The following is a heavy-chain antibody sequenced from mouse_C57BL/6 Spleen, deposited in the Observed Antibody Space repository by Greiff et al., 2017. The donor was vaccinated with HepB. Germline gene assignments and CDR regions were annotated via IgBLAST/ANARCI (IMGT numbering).Heavy chain of an antibody. V-gene: IGHV1-69*01. CDR3: ARPGVAYYFDY. D-gene: IGHD6-1*01. CDR1: GYTFTSYW. Sequence: QVQLKQPGAELVMPGASVKLSCKASGYTFTSYWMHWVKQRPGQGLEWVGEIDPSDSYTNYNQKFKGKSTLTVDKSSSTAYMQLSSLTSEDSAVYYCARPGVAYYFDYWGQGTTLTVSS. J-gene: IGHJ2*01. CDR2: IDPSDSYT.